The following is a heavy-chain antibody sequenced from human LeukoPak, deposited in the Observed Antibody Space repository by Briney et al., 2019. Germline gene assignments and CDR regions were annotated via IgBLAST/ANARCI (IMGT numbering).Heavy chain of an antibody. CDR3: AKDRGSLLRYYFDY. J-gene: IGHJ4*02. CDR2: ISYDGSNK. D-gene: IGHD3-9*01. CDR1: GFTFSSYA. Sequence: GGSLRLSCAASGFTFSSYAMHWVRQAPGKGLEWVAVISYDGSNKYYADSVKGRFTISRDNSKNTLYLQMNSLRAEDTAVYYCAKDRGSLLRYYFDYWGQGTLVTVSS. V-gene: IGHV3-30-3*01.